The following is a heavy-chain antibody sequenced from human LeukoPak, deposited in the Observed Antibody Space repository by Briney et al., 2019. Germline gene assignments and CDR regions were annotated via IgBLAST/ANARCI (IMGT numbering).Heavy chain of an antibody. D-gene: IGHD3-16*02. V-gene: IGHV4-38-2*02. CDR3: ARGLYYDYVWGSYRPHYYYYMDV. J-gene: IGHJ6*03. CDR2: INHSGST. CDR1: GYSISSGYY. Sequence: SETLSLTCTVSGYSISSGYYWSWIRQPPGKGLEWIGEINHSGSTNYNPSLKSRVTISVDTSKNQFSLKLSSVTAADTAVYYCARGLYYDYVWGSYRPHYYYYMDVWGKGTTVTVSS.